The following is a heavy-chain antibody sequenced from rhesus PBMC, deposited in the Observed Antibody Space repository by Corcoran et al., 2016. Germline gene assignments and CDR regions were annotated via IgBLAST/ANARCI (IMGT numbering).Heavy chain of an antibody. CDR1: GYTFTAYY. J-gene: IGHJ4*01. CDR3: ATVAVGSYND. V-gene: IGHV1-111*02. Sequence: EVQLVQSGAEVKKPGASVNISCKAAGYTFTAYYLHWVLQAAGKGLVWRGSGEHEVCEAIHAQKCQDRVTITADTATDTAYMVLSSLRSEDTAVYSCATVAVGSYNDWGQGVLVTGSS. D-gene: IGHD1-44*02. CDR2: GEHEVCEA.